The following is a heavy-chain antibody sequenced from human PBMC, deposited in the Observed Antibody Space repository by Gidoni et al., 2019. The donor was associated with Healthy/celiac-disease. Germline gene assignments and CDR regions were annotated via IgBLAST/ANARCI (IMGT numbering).Heavy chain of an antibody. CDR2: IYPGDSDT. Sequence: EVQLVQSGAEVKKPGESLKISCKGSGYSFTSYWIGWVRHMPGKGLEWMGIIYPGDSDTRYSPSFQGQVTISADKSISTAYLQWSSLKASDTAMYYCARQGRREAYFRYYGMDVWGQGTTVTVSS. CDR3: ARQGRREAYFRYYGMDV. D-gene: IGHD3-10*01. V-gene: IGHV5-51*01. CDR1: GYSFTSYW. J-gene: IGHJ6*02.